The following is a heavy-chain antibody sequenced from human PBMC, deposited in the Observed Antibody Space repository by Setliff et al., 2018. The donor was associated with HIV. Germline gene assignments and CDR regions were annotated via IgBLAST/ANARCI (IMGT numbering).Heavy chain of an antibody. CDR3: ARDNSRWRDYYYYGMDV. V-gene: IGHV3-7*01. CDR2: IKQEGREK. D-gene: IGHD6-13*01. J-gene: IGHJ6*02. Sequence: GGSLRLSCAASGFTFSSYHMHWVRQAPGKGLEWVANIKQEGREKYYVDSVKGRFTISRDNAKNSLYLQMNSLRAEDTAVYYCARDNSRWRDYYYYGMDVWSQGTTVTVSS. CDR1: GFTFSSYH.